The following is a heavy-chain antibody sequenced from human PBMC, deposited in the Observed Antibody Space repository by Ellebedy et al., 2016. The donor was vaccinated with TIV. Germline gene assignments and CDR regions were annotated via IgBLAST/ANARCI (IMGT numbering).Heavy chain of an antibody. D-gene: IGHD7-27*01. Sequence: GESLKISCAASAVPFITYWMHWVRQAPGKGLVWVSRINSDGGSTTYADSVKGRFTISRDNAKNTLYLEMNSLRDEDTAVYYCSRAPGDNWFDPWGQGTLVTVAS. V-gene: IGHV3-74*01. CDR2: INSDGGST. CDR1: AVPFITYW. CDR3: SRAPGDNWFDP. J-gene: IGHJ5*02.